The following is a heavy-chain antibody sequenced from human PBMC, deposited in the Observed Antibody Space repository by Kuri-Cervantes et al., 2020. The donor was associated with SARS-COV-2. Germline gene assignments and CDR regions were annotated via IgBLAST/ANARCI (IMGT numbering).Heavy chain of an antibody. J-gene: IGHJ3*02. D-gene: IGHD1-26*01. Sequence: GGSRRLSCVATGFTFSGYTMNWVPQAPGKGLEWVSAISGRGGSTYYADSVKGRSTISRDNSKNTLYPKMNSMRAEDTAVYYCAKDDVDSGSYGDAFDIWGQGTMVTVSS. CDR2: ISGRGGST. CDR1: GFTFSGYT. CDR3: AKDDVDSGSYGDAFDI. V-gene: IGHV3-23*01.